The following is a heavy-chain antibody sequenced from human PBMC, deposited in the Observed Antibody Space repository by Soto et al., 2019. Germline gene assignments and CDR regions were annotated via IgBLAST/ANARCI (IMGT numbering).Heavy chain of an antibody. V-gene: IGHV1-69*13. D-gene: IGHD5-12*01. J-gene: IGHJ4*02. CDR3: ARAKEYSGYEPFDY. CDR2: IIPIFGTA. CDR1: GGTFSSYA. Sequence: EASVKVSCKASGGTFSSYAISWVRQAPGQGLEWMGGIIPIFGTANYAQKFQGRVTITADESTSTAYMELSSLRSEDTAVYYCARAKEYSGYEPFDYWGQGTLVNGSS.